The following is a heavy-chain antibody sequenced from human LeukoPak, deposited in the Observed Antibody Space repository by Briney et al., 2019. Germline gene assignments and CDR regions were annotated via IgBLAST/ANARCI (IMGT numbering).Heavy chain of an antibody. D-gene: IGHD3-10*01. CDR2: IYYSGST. V-gene: IGHV4-31*03. Sequence: PSETLSLTCTVSGGSISSGGYYWSWIRQHPGTGLEWIGYIYYSGSTYYNPSLKSRVTISVDTSKNQFSLKLSSVTAADTAVYYCARSRSGSPYYWGQGTLVTVSS. CDR1: GGSISSGGYY. J-gene: IGHJ4*02. CDR3: ARSRSGSPYY.